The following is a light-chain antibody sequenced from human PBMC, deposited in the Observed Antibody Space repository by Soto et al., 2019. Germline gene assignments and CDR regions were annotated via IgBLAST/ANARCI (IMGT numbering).Light chain of an antibody. CDR1: QSVLYSSNNKNY. CDR2: WAS. J-gene: IGKJ4*01. CDR3: QQYYTTPSPT. Sequence: DIVMTQSPASLAVSLGERATINCKSSQSVLYSSNNKNYLAWYQQKPGQPPKLLIYWASTRESGVPDRFSGSGSETDFTLTISSLQAEDVAVYHCQQYYTTPSPTFGGGTKVEIK. V-gene: IGKV4-1*01.